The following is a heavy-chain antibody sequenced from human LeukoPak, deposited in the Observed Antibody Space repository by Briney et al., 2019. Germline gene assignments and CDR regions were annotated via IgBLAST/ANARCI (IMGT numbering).Heavy chain of an antibody. D-gene: IGHD3-10*02. CDR1: GFTFSRYS. CDR2: ISSSSRTK. V-gene: IGHV3-48*01. Sequence: PGGSLRLSCAASGFTFSRYSMNWVRQAPGKGLEWVSYISSSSRTKYYADSVKGRFTISRDNAKNSLYLQMSSLRAEDTAVYYCAELGITMIGGVWGKGTTVTISS. J-gene: IGHJ6*04. CDR3: AELGITMIGGV.